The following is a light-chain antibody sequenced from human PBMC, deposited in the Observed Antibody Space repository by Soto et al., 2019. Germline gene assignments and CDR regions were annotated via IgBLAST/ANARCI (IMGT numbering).Light chain of an antibody. CDR2: GAS. V-gene: IGKV3-15*01. CDR1: QSVSTN. J-gene: IGKJ1*01. Sequence: EIVMTQSPATPSVSPGERATLSCRASQSVSTNLAWYQQKPGQAPRLLIYGASTRATGIPARFSGSGSGTEFTLTIRSLQSEDFAVYYCKQYNNWPPTVGQGTKVDIK. CDR3: KQYNNWPPT.